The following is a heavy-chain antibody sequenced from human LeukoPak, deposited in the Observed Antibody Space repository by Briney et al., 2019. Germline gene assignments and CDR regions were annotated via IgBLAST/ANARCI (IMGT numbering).Heavy chain of an antibody. V-gene: IGHV1-69*13. CDR3: ARDSTGIAAYYGMDV. CDR2: IIPIFGTA. CDR1: GGTLSSYA. J-gene: IGHJ6*02. Sequence: SVTVSCKASGGTLSSYAISWVRQAPGQGLEWMGGIIPIFGTANYAQKFQGRVTITADESTSTAYMELSSLRSEDTAVYYCARDSTGIAAYYGMDVWGQGTTVTVSS. D-gene: IGHD6-13*01.